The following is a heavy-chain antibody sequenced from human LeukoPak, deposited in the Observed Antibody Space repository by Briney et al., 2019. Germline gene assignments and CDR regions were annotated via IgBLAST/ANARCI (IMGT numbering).Heavy chain of an antibody. Sequence: GGSLRLSCAASGFSLSDYYMSWVRQAPGKGLEWVAYIDSYGTTIYYADSVKGRFTISRDSTKNSLYLQMNSLRVEDTAVYYCAKKVAFDIWGQGTMVTVSS. CDR1: GFSLSDYY. CDR2: IDSYGTTI. V-gene: IGHV3-11*01. CDR3: AKKVAFDI. J-gene: IGHJ3*02.